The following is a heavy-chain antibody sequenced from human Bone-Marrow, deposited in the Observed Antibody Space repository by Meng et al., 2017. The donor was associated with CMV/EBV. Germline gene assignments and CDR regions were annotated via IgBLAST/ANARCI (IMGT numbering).Heavy chain of an antibody. Sequence: GESLKISCAASGFTFSDYYMSWIRQAPGKGLEWVSYISGSGSSIYYADSVKGRFTISRDNAKNSLFLQMNSLRAEDTAVYYCARDLTISDYWGQGTLVTVSS. CDR1: GFTFSDYY. D-gene: IGHD4/OR15-4a*01. J-gene: IGHJ4*02. CDR3: ARDLTISDY. CDR2: ISGSGSSI. V-gene: IGHV3-11*04.